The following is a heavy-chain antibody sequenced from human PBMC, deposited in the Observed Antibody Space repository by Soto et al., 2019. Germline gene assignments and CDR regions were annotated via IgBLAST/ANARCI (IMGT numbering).Heavy chain of an antibody. J-gene: IGHJ5*02. CDR1: GFTFNTYW. V-gene: IGHV3-7*03. D-gene: IGHD2-15*01. CDR3: ARPYCSGGSCYNWFDP. CDR2: IKQDGSQK. Sequence: EVQLVESGGGLVQPGGSLTVSCAASGFTFNTYWVSWVRQAPGKGLEWVANIKQDGSQKYYVDSVKGRFTIYRDNAKNSLYLQMNSLRAEDTAIYYCARPYCSGGSCYNWFDPWGQGTLVTVSS.